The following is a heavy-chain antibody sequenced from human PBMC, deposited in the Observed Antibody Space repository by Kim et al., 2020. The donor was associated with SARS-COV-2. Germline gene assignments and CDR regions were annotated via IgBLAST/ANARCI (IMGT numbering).Heavy chain of an antibody. CDR2: INHSGST. CDR3: ARGYGSGSYAFDI. CDR1: GGSFSGYY. D-gene: IGHD3-10*01. V-gene: IGHV4-34*01. J-gene: IGHJ3*02. Sequence: SETLSLTCAVYGGSFSGYYWSWIRQPPGKGLEWIGEINHSGSTNYNPSLKSRVTISVDTSKNQFSLKLSSVTAADTAVYYCARGYGSGSYAFDIWGQGTMVTVSS.